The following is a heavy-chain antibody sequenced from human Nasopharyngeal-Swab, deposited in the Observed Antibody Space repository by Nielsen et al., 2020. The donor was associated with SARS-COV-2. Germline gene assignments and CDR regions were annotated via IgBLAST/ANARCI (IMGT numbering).Heavy chain of an antibody. CDR3: ATPWELSAY. D-gene: IGHD1-26*01. V-gene: IGHV4-39*01. Sequence: WMRQPPGKGLEWIGSIYYSGSTYYNPSLKSRVTISVDTPKTQFSLKLSSVTAADTAVYYCATPWELSAYWGQGTLVTVSS. CDR2: IYYSGST. J-gene: IGHJ4*02.